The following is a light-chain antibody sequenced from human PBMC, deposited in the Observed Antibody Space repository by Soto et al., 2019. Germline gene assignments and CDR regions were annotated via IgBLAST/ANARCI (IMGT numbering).Light chain of an antibody. CDR3: AAWDDSLSGLNYV. Sequence: QSVLTQPPSASGTPGQRVTISCSGSSSHIGTNTVNWYQQLPGTAPKLLIYSNNQRPSGVPDRFSGSKSGTSASLAISGLQSEDEADYYCAAWDDSLSGLNYVFGTGTKLTVL. V-gene: IGLV1-44*01. J-gene: IGLJ1*01. CDR1: SSHIGTNT. CDR2: SNN.